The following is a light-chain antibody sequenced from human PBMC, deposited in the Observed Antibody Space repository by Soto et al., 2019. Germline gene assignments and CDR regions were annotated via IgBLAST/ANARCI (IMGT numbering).Light chain of an antibody. CDR2: GAS. CDR1: QSVSSSY. J-gene: IGKJ1*01. CDR3: QQYGSSPRT. V-gene: IGKV3-20*01. Sequence: EIVLTQSPGTLSLSPGERATLSCRASQSVSSSYLAWYQQKPGQAPRLLIYGASSRATGIPDRFSGSGSGTDFTLTISRLEPKDFEVYYCQQYGSSPRTLGQGTNVDVK.